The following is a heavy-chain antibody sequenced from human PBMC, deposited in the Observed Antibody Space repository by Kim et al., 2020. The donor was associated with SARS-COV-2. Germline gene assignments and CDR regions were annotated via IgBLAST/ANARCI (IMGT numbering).Heavy chain of an antibody. D-gene: IGHD6-13*01. CDR1: GYTFTSYG. J-gene: IGHJ1*01. V-gene: IGHV1-18*04. CDR2: ISAYNGNT. Sequence: ASVKVSCKASGYTFTSYGISWVRQAPGQGLEWMGWISAYNGNTNYAQKLQGRVTMTTDTSTSTAYMELRSLRSDDTAVYYCARDRSSSWYGLEYFQHWGQGTLVTVSS. CDR3: ARDRSSSWYGLEYFQH.